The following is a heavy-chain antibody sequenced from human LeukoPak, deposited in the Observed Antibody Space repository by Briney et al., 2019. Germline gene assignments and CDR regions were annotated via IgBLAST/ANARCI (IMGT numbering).Heavy chain of an antibody. D-gene: IGHD6-19*01. Sequence: SETLSLTCTVSGGSISNYHWSWIRQPPGKGLEWIGYIYYTGSTNYNPSLKSRVTISVDRSKNHFSLKLSSMTAADTAVYYCARERVTGAVAGTIDYWGQGTLVTVSS. CDR1: GGSISNYH. CDR2: IYYTGST. V-gene: IGHV4-59*01. J-gene: IGHJ4*02. CDR3: ARERVTGAVAGTIDY.